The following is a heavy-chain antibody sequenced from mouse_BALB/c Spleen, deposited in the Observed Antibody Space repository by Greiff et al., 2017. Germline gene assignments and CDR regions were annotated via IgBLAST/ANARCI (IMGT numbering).Heavy chain of an antibody. CDR1: GFTFSDYY. V-gene: IGHV5-4*02. CDR3: ARDWDDDEAWFAY. J-gene: IGHJ3*01. CDR2: ISDGGSYT. D-gene: IGHD2-4*01. Sequence: EVQLQESGGGLVKPGGSLKLSCAASGFTFSDYYMYWVRQTPEKRLEWVATISDGGSYTSYPDSVKGRFTIARDNAKNNLYLQMSSLKSEDTAMDYSARDWDDDEAWFAYWGQGTLVTVSA.